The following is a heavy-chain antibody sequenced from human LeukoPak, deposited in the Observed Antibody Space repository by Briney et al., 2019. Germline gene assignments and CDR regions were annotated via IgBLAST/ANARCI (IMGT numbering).Heavy chain of an antibody. Sequence: GGSLRLSCADSGFTFSSYWMHWVRQAPGKGLVWVSYIKSDGRSTSYADSVKGRFTISRDNAKNTLYLQMNSLRAEDTAVYYCARDRGYTQDYWGQGTLVTVSS. CDR1: GFTFSSYW. CDR3: ARDRGYTQDY. V-gene: IGHV3-74*01. J-gene: IGHJ4*02. CDR2: IKSDGRST. D-gene: IGHD5-12*01.